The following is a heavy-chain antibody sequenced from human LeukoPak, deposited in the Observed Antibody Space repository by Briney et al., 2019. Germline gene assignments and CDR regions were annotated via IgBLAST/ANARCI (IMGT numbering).Heavy chain of an antibody. J-gene: IGHJ6*03. CDR2: ISSDSLIT. CDR1: GFSFASYG. CDR3: ARVLQNYDTGSGYYYYCYMDV. Sequence: GGSLRLSCSAAGFSFASYGMSWLRQAPGKGLEWLSYISSDSLITEYADSVKGRFTISRDNAQRSLALQMNSLRAEDTAVYYCARVLQNYDTGSGYYYYCYMDVWGKGTTATVSS. V-gene: IGHV3-48*01. D-gene: IGHD3-22*01.